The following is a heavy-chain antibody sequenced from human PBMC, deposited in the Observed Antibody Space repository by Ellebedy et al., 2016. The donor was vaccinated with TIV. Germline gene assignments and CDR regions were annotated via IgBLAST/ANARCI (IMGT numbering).Heavy chain of an antibody. V-gene: IGHV4-4*07. D-gene: IGHD2-2*01. J-gene: IGHJ4*02. CDR3: ARGFCTSTSCYLFDN. Sequence: MPSETLSLTCTVSGGSISGYHWSWIRQPAGKGLEWIGRIWTSGTTNYNPSLKTRVTMSVDTSKNQFSLNLSSVTAADTAVYYCARGFCTSTSCYLFDNWGQGTLVTVSS. CDR2: IWTSGTT. CDR1: GGSISGYH.